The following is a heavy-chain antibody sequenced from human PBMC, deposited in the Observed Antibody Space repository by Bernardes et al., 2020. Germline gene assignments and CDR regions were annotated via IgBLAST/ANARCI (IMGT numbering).Heavy chain of an antibody. Sequence: LRLSCAASGFTFSSYGMHWVRQAPGKGLEWVAVIWYDGSNKYYADSVKGRFTISRDNSKNTLYLQMNSLRAEDTAVYYCARAVAARRPELEYYFDYWGQGTLVTVSS. CDR2: IWYDGSNK. J-gene: IGHJ4*02. CDR1: GFTFSSYG. D-gene: IGHD6-6*01. CDR3: ARAVAARRPELEYYFDY. V-gene: IGHV3-33*01.